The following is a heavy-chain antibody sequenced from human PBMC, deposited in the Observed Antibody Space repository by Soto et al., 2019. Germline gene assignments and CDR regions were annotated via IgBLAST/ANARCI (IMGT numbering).Heavy chain of an antibody. CDR1: GYTFTGYY. J-gene: IGHJ6*04. Sequence: ASVKVSCKASGYTFTGYYMHWVRQAPGQGLEWMGWINPNSGGTNYAQKFQGWVTMTRDTSISTAYMELSRLRSDDTAVYYCASSSGSGSYYGPDYYYYYGMDVWGKGTTVTVSS. V-gene: IGHV1-2*04. D-gene: IGHD3-10*01. CDR3: ASSSGSGSYYGPDYYYYYGMDV. CDR2: INPNSGGT.